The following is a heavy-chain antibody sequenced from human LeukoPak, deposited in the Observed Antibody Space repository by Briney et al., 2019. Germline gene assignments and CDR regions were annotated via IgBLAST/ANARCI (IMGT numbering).Heavy chain of an antibody. CDR1: GFTFSIYG. CDR2: IRYDGSNK. CDR3: AKELTRIAVAGTGYMDV. Sequence: GGSLRLSCAASGFTFSIYGMHWVRQAPGKGLEWVAFIRYDGSNKYYADSVKGRFTISRDNSKNTLYLQMNSLRAEDTAVYYCAKELTRIAVAGTGYMDVWGKGTTVTVSS. V-gene: IGHV3-30*02. D-gene: IGHD6-19*01. J-gene: IGHJ6*03.